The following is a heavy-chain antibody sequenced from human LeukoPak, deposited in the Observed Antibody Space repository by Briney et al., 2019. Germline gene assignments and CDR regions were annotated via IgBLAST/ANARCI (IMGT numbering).Heavy chain of an antibody. CDR2: IWYGGSNA. CDR1: GFAFSTYG. V-gene: IGHV3-33*06. Sequence: GGSLRLPCAASGFAFSTYGMHWVRQAPGKGLEWVAVIWYGGSNAYYADSVKGRFTVSRDNSKNTVYLQLNSLRAEDTAVYYCAKDGGGYCSNAFCLGSWFASWGQGTLVTVSS. J-gene: IGHJ5*01. D-gene: IGHD2-2*03. CDR3: AKDGGGYCSNAFCLGSWFAS.